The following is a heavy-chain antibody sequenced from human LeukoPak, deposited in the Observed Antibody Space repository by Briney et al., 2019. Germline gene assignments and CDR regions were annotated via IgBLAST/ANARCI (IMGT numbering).Heavy chain of an antibody. Sequence: PSETLSLTCAVYGGSFSGYYWSWIRQPPGKGLEWIGEINHSGSTNYNPSLKSRVTISVDTSKNQFSLKLSSVTAADTAVYYCARFFRAFDYWGQGTLVTVSS. CDR2: INHSGST. CDR1: GGSFSGYY. J-gene: IGHJ4*02. V-gene: IGHV4-34*01. CDR3: ARFFRAFDY. D-gene: IGHD3-3*01.